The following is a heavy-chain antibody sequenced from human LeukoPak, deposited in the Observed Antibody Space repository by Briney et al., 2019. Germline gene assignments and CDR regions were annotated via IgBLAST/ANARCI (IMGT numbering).Heavy chain of an antibody. V-gene: IGHV1-18*01. Sequence: ASVKVSCKASGYTFTSYDISWVRQAPGQGLEWMGWVSTYNGNTNYAHNLQGRVTMTTDTSTSTAYMELRSLRSDDTAVYYCARDYSSGWPNFDYWGQGTLVTVSS. CDR3: ARDYSSGWPNFDY. D-gene: IGHD6-19*01. J-gene: IGHJ4*02. CDR2: VSTYNGNT. CDR1: GYTFTSYD.